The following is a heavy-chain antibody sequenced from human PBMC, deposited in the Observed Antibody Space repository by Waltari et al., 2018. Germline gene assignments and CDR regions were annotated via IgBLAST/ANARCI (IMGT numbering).Heavy chain of an antibody. J-gene: IGHJ4*02. CDR1: GDSMSSTYW. Sequence: QLQLQESGPGLVKPSGTLSLTCAVSGDSMSSTYWWGWVRQPPGKALEWMGQVHGSGKTTYNPSFASRVTISLDTYNKQFSLKVTSATAADTAVYYCARDRGRGLYLDSWGPGTLVTVSP. D-gene: IGHD2-15*01. CDR3: ARDRGRGLYLDS. V-gene: IGHV4-4*02. CDR2: VHGSGKT.